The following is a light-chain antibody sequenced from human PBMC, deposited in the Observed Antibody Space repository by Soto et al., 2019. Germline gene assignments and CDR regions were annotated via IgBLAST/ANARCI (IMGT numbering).Light chain of an antibody. J-gene: IGLJ2*01. CDR3: AAWDDSLKGVV. V-gene: IGLV1-44*01. CDR2: SNT. CDR1: SSNLGSHT. Sequence: QSVLTQPPSASGTPGQTIAISCSGGSSNLGSHTVNWYQQLPGTAPRLLIYSNTQRPSGVPDRFSGSKSGTSASLAISGLQSEYEGDYYCAAWDDSLKGVVFGGGTKLTVL.